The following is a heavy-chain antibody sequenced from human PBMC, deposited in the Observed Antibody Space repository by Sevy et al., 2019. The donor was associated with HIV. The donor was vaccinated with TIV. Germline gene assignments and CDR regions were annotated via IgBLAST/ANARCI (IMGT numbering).Heavy chain of an antibody. CDR1: GYTFTGYY. Sequence: ASVKVSCKASGYTFTGYYMHWVRQAPGQGLEWMGWINPNSGGTNYAQKFQGRVTMTRDTSISTAYMELSRLRSDDTAVYYCARDRCSSTSCFGYYYYGMDVWGQGTTVTVSS. D-gene: IGHD2-2*01. J-gene: IGHJ6*02. CDR3: ARDRCSSTSCFGYYYYGMDV. V-gene: IGHV1-2*02. CDR2: INPNSGGT.